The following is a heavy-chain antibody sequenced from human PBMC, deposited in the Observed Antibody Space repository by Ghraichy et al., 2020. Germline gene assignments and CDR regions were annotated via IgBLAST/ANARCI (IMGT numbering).Heavy chain of an antibody. CDR2: IYYSGST. Sequence: SETLSLTCTVSGGSISSGGYYWSWIRQHRGKGLEWIWYIYYSGSTYYNPSLQSRVTISADTTKNHFSLKLSSVTAAGTAVYYCARGPVLAYSSSFGLDVWGPGTTVTVSS. CDR1: GGSISSGGYY. J-gene: IGHJ6*02. CDR3: ARGPVLAYSSSFGLDV. D-gene: IGHD6-6*01. V-gene: IGHV4-31*03.